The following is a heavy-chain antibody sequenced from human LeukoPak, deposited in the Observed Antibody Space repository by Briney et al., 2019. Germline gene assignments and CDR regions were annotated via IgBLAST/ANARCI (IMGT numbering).Heavy chain of an antibody. J-gene: IGHJ4*02. V-gene: IGHV3-7*01. CDR2: IKQDGREK. D-gene: IGHD3-9*01. CDR1: GFPFRDDW. CDR3: ARDRLYYDISTGYIPLDY. Sequence: GGSLRLSCAASGFPFRDDWMTWVRQAPGKGLEWVADIKQDGREKFYLASVKGRFTISRDDTKNSLYLQMSSLRVEDTAVYFCARDRLYYDISTGYIPLDYWGLGTLVTVSS.